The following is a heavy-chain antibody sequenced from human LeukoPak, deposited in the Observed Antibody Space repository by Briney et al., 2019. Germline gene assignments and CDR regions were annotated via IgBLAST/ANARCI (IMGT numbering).Heavy chain of an antibody. J-gene: IGHJ5*02. CDR1: GGSISSGSYY. D-gene: IGHD3-3*01. V-gene: IGHV4-61*02. CDR3: ARARITIFGVAFFDP. CDR2: IYTSGST. Sequence: SETLSLTCTVSGGSISSGSYYWSWIRQPAGKGLEWIGRIYTSGSTNYNPSLKSRVTISVDTSKNQFSLKLSSVTAADTAVYYCARARITIFGVAFFDPWGQGTLVTVPS.